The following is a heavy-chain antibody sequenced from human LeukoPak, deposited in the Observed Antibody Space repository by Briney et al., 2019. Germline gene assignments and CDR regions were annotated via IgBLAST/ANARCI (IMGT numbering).Heavy chain of an antibody. CDR1: GFSFSDYY. CDR2: ISSSGITI. D-gene: IGHD3-22*01. J-gene: IGHJ4*02. Sequence: GGSLRLSCAASGFSFSDYYMSWIRQAPGKGLEWVSYISSSGITIYYADSVKGRFTISRDNAKNSLYLQMNSLRAEDTAVYYCAKDHYYDSSSYDYWGQGTLVTVSS. V-gene: IGHV3-11*01. CDR3: AKDHYYDSSSYDY.